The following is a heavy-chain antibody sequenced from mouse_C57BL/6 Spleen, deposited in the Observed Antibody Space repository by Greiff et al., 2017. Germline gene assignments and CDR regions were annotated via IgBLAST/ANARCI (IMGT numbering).Heavy chain of an antibody. Sequence: DVMLVESGGGLVKPGGSLKLSCAASGFTLSSYTMSWVRQTPEKRLEWVATISGGGGNTYYPDSVKGRFTISRDNAKNTLYLQMSSLRSEDTALYYCARHFQLTGGYFDVWGTGTTVTVSS. CDR3: ARHFQLTGGYFDV. V-gene: IGHV5-9*01. CDR1: GFTLSSYT. J-gene: IGHJ1*03. CDR2: ISGGGGNT. D-gene: IGHD4-1*01.